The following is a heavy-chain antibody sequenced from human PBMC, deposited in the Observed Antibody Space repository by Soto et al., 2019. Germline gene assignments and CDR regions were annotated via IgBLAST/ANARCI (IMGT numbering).Heavy chain of an antibody. CDR3: ARVGGALGDLDY. D-gene: IGHD3-16*01. J-gene: IGHJ4*02. V-gene: IGHV1-18*01. CDR2: ISAYNGNT. CDR1: GYTFVTYG. Sequence: QVPLVQSGPEVKKPGASVKVSCKASGYTFVTYGISGVRQAPVQGLEWMGWISAYNGNTNYAQKLQGRVTMTTDTSTSKAYMELRSLRSDDTAIYYCARVGGALGDLDYWGQGTLVTVSS.